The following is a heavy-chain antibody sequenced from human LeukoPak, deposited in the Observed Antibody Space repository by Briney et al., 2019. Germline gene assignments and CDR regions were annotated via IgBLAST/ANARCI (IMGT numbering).Heavy chain of an antibody. J-gene: IGHJ4*02. CDR2: ISYDGSNK. CDR1: GFTFSSYG. CDR3: AKDPQGGNSYYFDY. D-gene: IGHD4-23*01. Sequence: QPGRSLRLSCAASGFTFSSYGMHWVRQAPGKGLEWVAVISYDGSNKYYADSVKGRFTISRDNSKNTLYLQMTSLRAEDTAVYYCAKDPQGGNSYYFDYWGQGTLVTVSS. V-gene: IGHV3-30*18.